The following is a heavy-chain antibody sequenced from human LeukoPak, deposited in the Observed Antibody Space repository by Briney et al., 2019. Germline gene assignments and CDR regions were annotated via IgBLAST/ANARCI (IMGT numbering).Heavy chain of an antibody. Sequence: GGSLRLSCAASGFGFSSHWMSWVRQAPGKGLEWVANIKQDGSEKNYMDSVKGRFTISRDNAKNSVYLQMNSLRGEDSAVYYCARDFRGFFDYWGQGTLVTVSS. D-gene: IGHD3-16*01. CDR2: IKQDGSEK. CDR1: GFGFSSHW. J-gene: IGHJ4*02. CDR3: ARDFRGFFDY. V-gene: IGHV3-7*01.